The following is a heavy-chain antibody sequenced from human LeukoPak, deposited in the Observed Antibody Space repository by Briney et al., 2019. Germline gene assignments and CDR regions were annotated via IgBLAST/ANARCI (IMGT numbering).Heavy chain of an antibody. CDR1: GFTFDDYG. CDR2: INWNGGST. J-gene: IGHJ4*02. Sequence: GGSLRLSCAASGFTFDDYGMSWVRQAPGKGLEWVSGINWNGGSTGYADSVKGRFTISRDNAKNSLYLQMNSLRAGDTALYYCARGDCSSTSCSFDYWGQGTLVTVSS. V-gene: IGHV3-20*04. D-gene: IGHD2-2*01. CDR3: ARGDCSSTSCSFDY.